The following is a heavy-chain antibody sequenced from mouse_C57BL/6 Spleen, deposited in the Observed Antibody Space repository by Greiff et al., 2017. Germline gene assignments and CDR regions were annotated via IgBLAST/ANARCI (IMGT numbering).Heavy chain of an antibody. CDR3: AIPAQATSFAY. V-gene: IGHV1-74*01. CDR1: GYTFTSYW. D-gene: IGHD3-2*02. J-gene: IGHJ3*01. Sequence: VQLQQPGAELVKPGASVKVSCKASGYTFTSYWMHWVKQRPGQGLEWIGRIHPSDSDTNYNQKFKGKATLTVDKSSSTAYMQLSSLTSEDSAVYYCAIPAQATSFAYWGQGTLVTVSA. CDR2: IHPSDSDT.